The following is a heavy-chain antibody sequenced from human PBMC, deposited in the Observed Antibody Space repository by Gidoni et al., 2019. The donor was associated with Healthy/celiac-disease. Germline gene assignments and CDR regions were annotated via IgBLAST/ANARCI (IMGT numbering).Heavy chain of an antibody. CDR1: GGSFSGYY. CDR3: ARAGLGGNGYYFDY. Sequence: QVQLQQWGAGLLKPSETLSLTCTVYGGSFSGYYWSWIRQPPGKGLEWIGEINHSGSTNYNPSLKSRVTISVDTSKNQFSLKLSSVTAADTAVYYCARAGLGGNGYYFDYWGQGTLVTVSS. V-gene: IGHV4-34*01. J-gene: IGHJ4*02. CDR2: INHSGST. D-gene: IGHD3-16*01.